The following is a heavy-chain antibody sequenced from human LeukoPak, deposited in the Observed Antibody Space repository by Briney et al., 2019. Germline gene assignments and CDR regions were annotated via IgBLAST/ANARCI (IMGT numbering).Heavy chain of an antibody. D-gene: IGHD4-17*01. CDR3: ARLRSIRYYFDY. CDR2: IYYSGST. CDR1: GGSISSSSYY. V-gene: IGHV4-39*01. J-gene: IGHJ4*02. Sequence: SETLSLTCTVSGGSISSSSYYWGWIRQPPGKGLEWIGSIYYSGSTYYNPSLKSRVTISVDTSKNQFSLKLSSVTAADTAVYYCARLRSIRYYFDYWGQGTLVTVSS.